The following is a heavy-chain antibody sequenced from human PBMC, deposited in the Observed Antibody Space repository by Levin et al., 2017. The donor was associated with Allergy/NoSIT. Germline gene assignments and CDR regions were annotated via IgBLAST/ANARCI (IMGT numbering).Heavy chain of an antibody. CDR1: GYSFTNYW. V-gene: IGHV5-51*01. CDR3: ARHGYCNDTNCYGWDY. J-gene: IGHJ4*02. Sequence: GESLKISCKGSGYSFTNYWIGWVRQMPGKGLEWMGIIYPGDSDTIYSPSFQGQVTISADKSIRTAYLQWSSLKASDTAIYYCARHGYCNDTNCYGWDYWGQGTLVTVSS. CDR2: IYPGDSDT. D-gene: IGHD2/OR15-2a*01.